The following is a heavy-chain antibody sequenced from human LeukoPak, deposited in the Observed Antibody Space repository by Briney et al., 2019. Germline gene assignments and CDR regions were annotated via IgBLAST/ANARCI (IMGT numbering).Heavy chain of an antibody. Sequence: ASVKVSCKVSGYTLTELSMHWVRQAPGKGLEWMGGFDPEDGETIYAQKFQGRVTITTDESTSTAYMELSSLRSEDTAVYYCARANRSVLLWFGELYHWGQGTLVTVSS. D-gene: IGHD3-10*01. V-gene: IGHV1-24*01. CDR3: ARANRSVLLWFGELYH. CDR1: GYTLTELS. J-gene: IGHJ5*02. CDR2: FDPEDGET.